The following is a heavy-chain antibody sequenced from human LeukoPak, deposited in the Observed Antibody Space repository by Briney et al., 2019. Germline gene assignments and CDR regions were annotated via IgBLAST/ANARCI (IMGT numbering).Heavy chain of an antibody. D-gene: IGHD3-9*01. V-gene: IGHV4-39*07. Sequence: SETLSLTCTVSGGSISSNSYYWGWIRQPPGKGLEWIGSIYYSGSTYYNPSLKSRITISVDTSKNQFSLKLSSVTAADTAVYYCARADDILTGYSISYWGQGTLVTVSS. CDR3: ARADDILTGYSISY. CDR2: IYYSGST. CDR1: GGSISSNSYY. J-gene: IGHJ4*02.